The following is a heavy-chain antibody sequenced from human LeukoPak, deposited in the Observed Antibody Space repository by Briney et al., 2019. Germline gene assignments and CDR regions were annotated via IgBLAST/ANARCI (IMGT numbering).Heavy chain of an antibody. J-gene: IGHJ4*02. CDR2: IYYSGST. CDR1: GGSISSSSYS. Sequence: SETLSLTCTVSGGSISSSSYSWGWIRQPPGKGLEWIGSIYYSGSTYYNPSLKSRVTISVDTSKNQFSLKLSSVTAADTAVYYCAREEYSSSSGIDYWGQGTLGTVSS. CDR3: AREEYSSSSGIDY. D-gene: IGHD6-6*01. V-gene: IGHV4-39*07.